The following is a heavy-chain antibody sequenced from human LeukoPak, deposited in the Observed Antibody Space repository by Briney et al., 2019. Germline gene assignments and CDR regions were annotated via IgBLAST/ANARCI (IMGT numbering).Heavy chain of an antibody. CDR3: ARLRFERGAHYFDY. D-gene: IGHD3-10*01. CDR2: MNPNSGNT. J-gene: IGHJ4*02. Sequence: ASVKVSCKASGYTFTSYDINWVRQATGQGLEWMGWMNPNSGNTGYAQKFQGRVTMTRNTSISTAYMELGSLRSEDTAVYYCARLRFERGAHYFDYWGQGTLVTVSS. CDR1: GYTFTSYD. V-gene: IGHV1-8*01.